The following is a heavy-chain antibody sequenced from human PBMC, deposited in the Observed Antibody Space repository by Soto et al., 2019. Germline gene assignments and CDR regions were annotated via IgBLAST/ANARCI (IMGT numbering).Heavy chain of an antibody. V-gene: IGHV4-59*08. CDR2: IYYSGST. CDR3: ASGLDYGDHYFDY. J-gene: IGHJ4*02. D-gene: IGHD4-17*01. Sequence: QVQLQESGPGLVKPSETLSLTCTVSGGSISSYYWSWIRQPPGKGLEWIGYIYYSGSTNYNPSLKSRVTISVDTSKNQFSLKLSSVTAADTAVYYCASGLDYGDHYFDYWGQGTLVTVSS. CDR1: GGSISSYY.